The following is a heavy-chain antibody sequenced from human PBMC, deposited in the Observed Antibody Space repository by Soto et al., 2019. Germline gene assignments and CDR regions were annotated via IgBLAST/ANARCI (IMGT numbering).Heavy chain of an antibody. V-gene: IGHV4-34*01. CDR1: GGSFSTYY. D-gene: IGHD3-9*01. CDR2: INHSGNN. J-gene: IGHJ3*02. CDR3: ARGGSNDWQVAFDI. Sequence: SETLSLTCVVSGGSFSTYYYNWIRQSPGKGLEWIGEINHSGNNNYSPSLKSRVTMSLDTSKNQFSLKLTSVTAADTAVYYCARGGSNDWQVAFDIWGQGTMVTV.